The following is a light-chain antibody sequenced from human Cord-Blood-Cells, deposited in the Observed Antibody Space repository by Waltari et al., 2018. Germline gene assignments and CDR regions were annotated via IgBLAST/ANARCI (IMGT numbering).Light chain of an antibody. CDR1: QSVLYSSNNKNY. V-gene: IGKV4-1*01. J-gene: IGKJ4*01. Sequence: DIVMTQSPDSLAVSLGERATINCKSSQSVLYSSNNKNYLAWYQQKPGQPPKLLISWASTRESGVPDRFSGSGSGTDFTLTISSLQAEDVAVYYCQQYYSTPLTFGGVTNVEIK. CDR2: WAS. CDR3: QQYYSTPLT.